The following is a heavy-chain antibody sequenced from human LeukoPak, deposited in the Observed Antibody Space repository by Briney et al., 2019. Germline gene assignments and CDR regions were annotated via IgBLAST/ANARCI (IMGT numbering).Heavy chain of an antibody. Sequence: PGGSLRLSCAASGFTFDDYGMSWVRQAPGKGLEWVSGINWNGGSTVYADSVKGRFTISRDNAKNSLYLQMNSLRAEDTALYYCARIGATMVRGVKVDWFDPWGQGTLVTVSS. CDR2: INWNGGST. J-gene: IGHJ5*02. CDR1: GFTFDDYG. CDR3: ARIGATMVRGVKVDWFDP. D-gene: IGHD3-10*01. V-gene: IGHV3-20*04.